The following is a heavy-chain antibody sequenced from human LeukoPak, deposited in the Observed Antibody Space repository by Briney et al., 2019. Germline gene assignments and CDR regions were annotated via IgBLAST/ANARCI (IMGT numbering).Heavy chain of an antibody. V-gene: IGHV4-38-2*02. CDR1: GYSISSGYY. D-gene: IGHD2-21*02. Sequence: PSETLSLTCTVSGYSISSGYYWGWIRQPPGKGLEWIGSIYHSGSTYYNPSLKSRVTISVDTSKNQFSLKLSSVTAADTAVYYRARALLRGCGGDCYTYYFDYWGQGTLVTVSS. J-gene: IGHJ4*02. CDR2: IYHSGST. CDR3: ARALLRGCGGDCYTYYFDY.